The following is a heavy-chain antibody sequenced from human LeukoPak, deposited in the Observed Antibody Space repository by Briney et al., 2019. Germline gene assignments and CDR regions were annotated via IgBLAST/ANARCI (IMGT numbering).Heavy chain of an antibody. J-gene: IGHJ6*03. CDR3: ARDQNYYYYMDV. CDR2: ISYDGSNK. V-gene: IGHV3-30*01. Sequence: PGGSLRLSCAASGFTFSRYAMHWVRQAPGKGLEWVAVISYDGSNKYYADSVKGRFTISRDNSKNTLYLQMNSLRAEDTAVYYCARDQNYYYYMDVWGKGTTVTVSS. CDR1: GFTFSRYA.